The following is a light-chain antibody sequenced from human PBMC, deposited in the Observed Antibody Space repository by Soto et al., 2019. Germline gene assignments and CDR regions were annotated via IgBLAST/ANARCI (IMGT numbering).Light chain of an antibody. CDR2: GAS. CDR3: QQYGSSPYT. Sequence: EIVLTQSPGTLSLSPGERATLSCRASQSVSSSYLAWYQQTPGQAPRLLIYGASSRATGIPDRFSGSGSGTDFTLTISILEPEDFAVYYCQQYGSSPYTFGQGTKLEIK. J-gene: IGKJ2*01. V-gene: IGKV3-20*01. CDR1: QSVSSSY.